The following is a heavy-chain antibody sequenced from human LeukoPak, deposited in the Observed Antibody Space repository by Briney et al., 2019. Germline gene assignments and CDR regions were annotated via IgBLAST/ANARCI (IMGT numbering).Heavy chain of an antibody. D-gene: IGHD3-9*01. CDR1: GFSFSSSW. CDR2: IKQDGSEK. V-gene: IGHV3-7*01. CDR3: ARLRYSDF. Sequence: GGSLRLSCVASGFSFSSSWMTWVRQAPGKGLVWVANIKQDGSEKNYVDSVKGRFTISRDNAKNSVHLQMDSLRGEDTAVYYCARLRYSDFWGQGTLVSVSS. J-gene: IGHJ4*02.